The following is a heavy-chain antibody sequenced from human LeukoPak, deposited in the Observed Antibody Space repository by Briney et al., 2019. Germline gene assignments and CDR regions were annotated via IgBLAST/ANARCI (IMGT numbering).Heavy chain of an antibody. V-gene: IGHV3-30*02. D-gene: IGHD2/OR15-2a*01. CDR2: IRYDGINK. CDR1: GFAFSSYG. CDR3: ARSPTFRGWFDP. J-gene: IGHJ5*02. Sequence: GGSLRLSCAASGFAFSSYGMHWVRQAPGKGLEWVAFIRYDGINKYYADSVKGRFTISRDNAKNSLYLQVNSLRAEDTAVYYCARSPTFRGWFDPWGQGTLVTVSS.